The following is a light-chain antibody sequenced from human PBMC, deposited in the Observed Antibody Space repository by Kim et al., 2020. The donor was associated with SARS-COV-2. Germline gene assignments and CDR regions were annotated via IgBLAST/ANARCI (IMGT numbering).Light chain of an antibody. V-gene: IGKV1-39*01. Sequence: DIQMTQSPSSLSASVRDRVTITCRASQSVSTYLNWFQQRPGKAPKLLIYSASTLQTGVSARFSGTGSGTEFTLTISSLQPEDFATYDCQQNYSMPWTFGLGTKVDIK. J-gene: IGKJ1*01. CDR1: QSVSTY. CDR3: QQNYSMPWT. CDR2: SAS.